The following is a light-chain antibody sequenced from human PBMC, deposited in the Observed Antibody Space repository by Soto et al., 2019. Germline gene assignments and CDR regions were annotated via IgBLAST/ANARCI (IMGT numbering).Light chain of an antibody. CDR2: DVS. V-gene: IGKV1-5*01. Sequence: DIQMTQSPPTLPASSGDRVTITCRASQDISRWLACYQQKPGKAPELLIYDVSTLQSGVPSRFSGTGSGTEFTLTISSLQPEDFATYYCQQYNAYYSFGQGTKVDIK. CDR1: QDISRW. J-gene: IGKJ2*03. CDR3: QQYNAYYS.